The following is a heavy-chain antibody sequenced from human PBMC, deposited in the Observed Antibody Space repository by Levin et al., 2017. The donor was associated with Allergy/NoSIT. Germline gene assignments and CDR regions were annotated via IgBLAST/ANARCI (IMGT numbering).Heavy chain of an antibody. J-gene: IGHJ4*02. CDR1: GFTFSSYA. CDR2: ISGSGGST. V-gene: IGHV3-23*01. CDR3: AKLRGPYGDYSDY. Sequence: GGSLRLSCAASGFTFSSYALTWVRQAPGKGLEWVSAISGSGGSTYCADSVKGRFTISRDNSKNTLYLQMNSLRAEDTALYYCAKLRGPYGDYSDYWGQGTLVTVSS. D-gene: IGHD4-17*01.